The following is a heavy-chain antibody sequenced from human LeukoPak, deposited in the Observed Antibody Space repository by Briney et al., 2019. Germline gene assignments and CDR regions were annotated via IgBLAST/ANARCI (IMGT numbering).Heavy chain of an antibody. Sequence: KASGTLSLTCTVSGGSISSSYYYWGWIRQPPGKGLELIGSIYYSGSTYYNPSLRSRVTMSVDTSKNQFSLKMSSVTAADTAVYHCARRLGIAVFDYWGQGTLVTVSS. CDR3: ARRLGIAVFDY. V-gene: IGHV4-39*01. CDR2: IYYSGST. D-gene: IGHD6-19*01. CDR1: GGSISSSYYY. J-gene: IGHJ4*02.